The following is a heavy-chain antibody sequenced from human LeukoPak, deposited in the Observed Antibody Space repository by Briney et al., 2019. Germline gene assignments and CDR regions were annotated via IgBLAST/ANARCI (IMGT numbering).Heavy chain of an antibody. V-gene: IGHV3-20*04. D-gene: IGHD6-19*01. J-gene: IGHJ3*02. Sequence: GGSLRLSCAASGFTFDDYGMSWARQAPGKGLEWVSGINWDGGSTGYADSVKGRSTISRDNAKNFLYLQMNSLRAEDTALYYCARTVSSAGWSDDAFDIWGQGTMVTVSS. CDR2: INWDGGST. CDR1: GFTFDDYG. CDR3: ARTVSSAGWSDDAFDI.